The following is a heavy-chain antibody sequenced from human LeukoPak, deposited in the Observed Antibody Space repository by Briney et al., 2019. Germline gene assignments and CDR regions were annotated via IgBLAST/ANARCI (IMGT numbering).Heavy chain of an antibody. Sequence: PGGSLRLSCAASGFIFSTYGMHWVRQAPGKGLVWVSRSKNDGRSTSYADSVKGRFTISRDNSKNTLYLQMNSLRAEDTAVYYCAREDITVTTRVLDYWGQGTLVTVSS. J-gene: IGHJ4*02. V-gene: IGHV3-74*01. CDR3: AREDITVTTRVLDY. CDR1: GFIFSTYG. D-gene: IGHD4-17*01. CDR2: SKNDGRST.